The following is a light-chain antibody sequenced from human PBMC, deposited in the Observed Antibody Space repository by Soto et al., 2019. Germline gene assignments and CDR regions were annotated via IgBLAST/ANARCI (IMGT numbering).Light chain of an antibody. V-gene: IGLV3-21*02. J-gene: IGLJ2*01. CDR1: NIAIKS. CDR3: QVWDSSSDHRVV. Sequence: SSELTQAPSVSVAPGQTARITCGGNNIAIKSVHWYQQKPGQAPVLVVYDDGDRPSGIPERFSSSNSGNTATLTITRVEAGDEADYHCQVWDSSSDHRVVFGGGTKLTVL. CDR2: DDG.